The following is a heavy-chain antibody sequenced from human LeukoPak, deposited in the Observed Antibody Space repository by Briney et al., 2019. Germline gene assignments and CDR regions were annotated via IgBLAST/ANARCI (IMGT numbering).Heavy chain of an antibody. V-gene: IGHV1-2*02. CDR2: INPNSGGT. CDR1: GYTFISYD. Sequence: ASLKVSCTASGYTFISYDINSVPQAPGQGLEWMGGINPNSGGTNYAPTFQGRVTMTRDTSISTAYVELSRLRSDDTAVYYCAREARLGCSGGSCFNDAFDIWGQGTMVTVSS. D-gene: IGHD2-15*01. CDR3: AREARLGCSGGSCFNDAFDI. J-gene: IGHJ3*02.